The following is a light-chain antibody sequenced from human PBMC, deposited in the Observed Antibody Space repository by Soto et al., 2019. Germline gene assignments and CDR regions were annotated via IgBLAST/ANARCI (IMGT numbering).Light chain of an antibody. CDR2: DAS. J-gene: IGKJ2*01. V-gene: IGKV3D-15*01. CDR1: QSVDND. Sequence: EIVMTQSPATLSVSPGDRATLSCRASQSVDNDLAWYQQKPGQPPRLLIYDASTRATGIPARFSGSQSGTEFTLTISSLQSEDFAVYYCQQYNNWYTFGQGTRLEIK. CDR3: QQYNNWYT.